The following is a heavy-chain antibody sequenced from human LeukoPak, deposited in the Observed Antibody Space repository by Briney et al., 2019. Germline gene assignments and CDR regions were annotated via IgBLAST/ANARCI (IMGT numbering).Heavy chain of an antibody. CDR3: ARHGPGWYYFDY. V-gene: IGHV4-39*01. CDR1: GGSISSSSYY. CDR2: IYYSGGT. D-gene: IGHD6-19*01. Sequence: PSETLSLTCTVSGGSISSSSYYWGWIRQPPGKGLEWIGSIYYSGGTYYNPSLKSRVTISVDTSKNQFSLKLSSVTAADTAVYYCARHGPGWYYFDYWGQGTLVTVSS. J-gene: IGHJ4*02.